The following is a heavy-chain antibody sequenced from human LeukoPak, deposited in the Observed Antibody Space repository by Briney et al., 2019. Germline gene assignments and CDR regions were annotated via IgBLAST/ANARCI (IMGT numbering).Heavy chain of an antibody. Sequence: PSETLSLTCTVSGGSISNFYWSWIRQPAGKGLEWIGRIYTSGSTNYNPSLKSRVTISVDTSKNQFSLKLSSVTAADTAVYYCARVEVAVRAMDVWGKGTTVTVSS. J-gene: IGHJ6*03. D-gene: IGHD6-19*01. CDR2: IYTSGST. CDR3: ARVEVAVRAMDV. V-gene: IGHV4-4*07. CDR1: GGSISNFY.